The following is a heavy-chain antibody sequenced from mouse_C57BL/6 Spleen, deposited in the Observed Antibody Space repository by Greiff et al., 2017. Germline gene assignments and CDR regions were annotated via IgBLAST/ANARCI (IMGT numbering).Heavy chain of an antibody. Sequence: QVQLKESGPGLVQPSQSLSITCTVSGFSLTSYGVHWVRQSPGKGLEWLGVIWGGGSTNYNAAFISRLGISKDNSKSQVFFKMNSLQADETAIYSCARNRRACPWDMDYWGQGTSVTVSS. J-gene: IGHJ4*01. D-gene: IGHD3-1*01. CDR1: GFSLTSYG. CDR3: ARNRRACPWDMDY. V-gene: IGHV2-2*01. CDR2: IWGGGST.